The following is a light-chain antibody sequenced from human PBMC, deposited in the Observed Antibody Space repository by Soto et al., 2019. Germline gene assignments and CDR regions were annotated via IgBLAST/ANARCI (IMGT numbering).Light chain of an antibody. V-gene: IGLV2-23*03. Sequence: QSALTQPASVSGSPGQSITISCTGTSSDVGNYDLVSWYQQHPGKVPKLIVYEGSKRPSGVSSRFSGSNSGNTASLTISGLQVEDEADYYCCSYASTKTFVFGTGTKVTVL. CDR2: EGS. J-gene: IGLJ1*01. CDR1: SSDVGNYDL. CDR3: CSYASTKTFV.